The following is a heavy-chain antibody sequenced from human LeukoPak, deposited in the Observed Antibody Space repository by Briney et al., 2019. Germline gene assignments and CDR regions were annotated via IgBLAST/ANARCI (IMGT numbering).Heavy chain of an antibody. D-gene: IGHD3-10*01. CDR1: GGTFSSYA. CDR2: IIPIFGTA. V-gene: IGHV1-69*13. J-gene: IGHJ4*02. CDR3: ARSVFPYYSGSGSPYNVDVRRNSCFDF. Sequence: SVKVSCKASGGTFSSYAISWVRQAPGQGLEWMGGIIPIFGTANYAQKFQGRVTITADESTNTAYMELSSLRSEDTAVYYCARSVFPYYSGSGSPYNVDVRRNSCFDFWGQGTLVTVSS.